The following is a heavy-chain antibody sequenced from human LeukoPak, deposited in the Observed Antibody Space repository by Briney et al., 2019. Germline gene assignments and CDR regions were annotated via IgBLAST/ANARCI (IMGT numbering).Heavy chain of an antibody. Sequence: GGSLRLSCAASGFTFRNAWMSWVRQAPGKGLEWVSVIYSGGTIYYADSVKGRFTISRDNSKNTVYLEMNSLRAEDTAVYYCARDVGVVGAYFDYWGQGTLVTVSS. CDR2: IYSGGTI. CDR1: GFTFRNAW. V-gene: IGHV3-66*01. CDR3: ARDVGVVGAYFDY. J-gene: IGHJ4*02. D-gene: IGHD1-26*01.